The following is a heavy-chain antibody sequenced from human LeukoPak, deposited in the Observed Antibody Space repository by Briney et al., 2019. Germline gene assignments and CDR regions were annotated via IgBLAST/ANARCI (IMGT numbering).Heavy chain of an antibody. V-gene: IGHV3-30*04. J-gene: IGHJ4*02. CDR3: AKRGYYYDSSGYYSRTYFDY. CDR1: GFSFSSYA. D-gene: IGHD3-22*01. CDR2: ISYDGSNK. Sequence: PGGSLRLSCAASGFSFSSYAMHWVRQAPGKRLEWVAVISYDGSNKYYADSVKGRFTISRDNSKNTLYLQMNSLRAEDTAVYYCAKRGYYYDSSGYYSRTYFDYWGQGTLVIVSS.